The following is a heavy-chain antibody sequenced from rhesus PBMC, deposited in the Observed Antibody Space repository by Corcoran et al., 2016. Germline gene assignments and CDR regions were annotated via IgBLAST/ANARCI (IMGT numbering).Heavy chain of an antibody. Sequence: QVQLQESGPGLVKPSETLSLTCAVSGYSISSGYYWGWLRQPPEKGLKYIGYISGSRGSTSYNPSLRSRVTMSKDTSKNQFSLKLNSVTAADTAVYFWARDQGGYSPIDYWGQGVLVTVSS. V-gene: IGHV4-99*02. CDR1: GYSISSGYY. CDR2: ISGSRGST. J-gene: IGHJ4*01. CDR3: ARDQGGYSPIDY. D-gene: IGHD5-24*01.